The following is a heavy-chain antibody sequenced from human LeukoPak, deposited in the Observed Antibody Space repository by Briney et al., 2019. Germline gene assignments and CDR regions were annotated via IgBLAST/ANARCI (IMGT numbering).Heavy chain of an antibody. V-gene: IGHV3-23*01. J-gene: IGHJ4*02. CDR3: AKRDYYGSGSSPNRPYYFDY. D-gene: IGHD3-10*01. CDR1: GFTFSSYA. Sequence: GGSLRLSCAASGFTFSSYAMSWVRQAPGKGLEWVSAISGSSGSTYYADSVKGRFTISRDNSKNTLYLQMNSLRAEDTAVYYCAKRDYYGSGSSPNRPYYFDYWGQGTLVTVSS. CDR2: ISGSSGST.